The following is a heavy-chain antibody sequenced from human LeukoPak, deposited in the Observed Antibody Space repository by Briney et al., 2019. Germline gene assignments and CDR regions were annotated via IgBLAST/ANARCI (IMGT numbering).Heavy chain of an antibody. CDR1: GFTFSSYS. D-gene: IGHD4-17*01. CDR2: ISSSSSMI. CDR3: ARIMTTVTTVKY. V-gene: IGHV3-48*01. J-gene: IGHJ4*02. Sequence: SGGSLRLSCAASGFTFSSYSMNWVRQAPGKGLEWVSYISSSSSMIYYADSVKGRFTISRDNAKNSLYLQMNSLRAEDTAVYYCARIMTTVTTVKYWGQGTLVTVSS.